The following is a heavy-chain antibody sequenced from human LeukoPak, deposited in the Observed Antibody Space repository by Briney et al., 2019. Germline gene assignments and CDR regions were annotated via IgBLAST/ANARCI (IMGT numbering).Heavy chain of an antibody. D-gene: IGHD2-2*01. J-gene: IGHJ6*03. V-gene: IGHV5-51*01. CDR2: IYPGDSDT. Sequence: GESLKISCKGSGYSFTSYWIGWGRQIPGKGLEVMGIIYPGDSDTRYSPSFQGQVTISADKYISTAYLQWSSLKASDTAMYYCARQHRSSTSHKGPIDVWGKGTTVTVSS. CDR1: GYSFTSYW. CDR3: ARQHRSSTSHKGPIDV.